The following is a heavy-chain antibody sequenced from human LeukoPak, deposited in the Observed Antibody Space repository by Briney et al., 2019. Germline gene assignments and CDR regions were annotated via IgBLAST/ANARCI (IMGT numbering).Heavy chain of an antibody. CDR2: IRLDVSET. D-gene: IGHD2-15*01. V-gene: IGHV3-7*03. CDR3: ARYHSPTPTCYFDY. J-gene: IGHJ4*02. CDR1: GFTFGSLW. Sequence: GGSLRLSCAASGFTFGSLWMSWVRQAPGKGLEWEAYIRLDVSETNYLDSVKGRFTISGDSSKNSLYLQMSSLRAEDTAVYYCARYHSPTPTCYFDYCGQGDLVTVSS.